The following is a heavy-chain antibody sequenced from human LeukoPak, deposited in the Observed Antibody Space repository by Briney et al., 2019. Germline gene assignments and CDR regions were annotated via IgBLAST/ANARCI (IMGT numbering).Heavy chain of an antibody. CDR1: GGSISSYY. CDR2: IYYSGST. V-gene: IGHV4-59*08. J-gene: IGHJ4*02. D-gene: IGHD1-26*01. CDR3: ARHETGGSYPLDY. Sequence: PSETLSLTCAVSGGSISSYYWSWIRQPPGKGLEWIGHIYYSGSTTYNPPLRSRVTISVDTSKNQFSLKLSSVTAADTAVYYCARHETGGSYPLDYWGQGALVTVSS.